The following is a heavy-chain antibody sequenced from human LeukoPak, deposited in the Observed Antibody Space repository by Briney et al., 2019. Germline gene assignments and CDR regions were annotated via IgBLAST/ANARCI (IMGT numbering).Heavy chain of an antibody. CDR2: ISSSSSTI. Sequence: PGGSLRLSCAASGVTFISYSMSCVRQAPGKGLEWVSYISSSSSTIYYSDSVKGRFTISRDNAKNSLYLQMNSLRAEDTAVYYCARSSYRGLSYFDYWGQGTLVTVSS. CDR3: ARSSYRGLSYFDY. J-gene: IGHJ4*02. CDR1: GVTFISYS. D-gene: IGHD2-2*02. V-gene: IGHV3-48*04.